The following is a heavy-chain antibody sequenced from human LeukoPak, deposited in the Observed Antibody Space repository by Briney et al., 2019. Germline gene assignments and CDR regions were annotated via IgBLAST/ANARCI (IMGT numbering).Heavy chain of an antibody. CDR2: IWYDGSNK. CDR1: GFTFSSYG. V-gene: IGHV3-33*03. Sequence: GGSLRLSCAASGFTFSSYGMHWVRQAPGKGLEWVAVIWYDGSNKYYADSVKGRFTISRDNAKNSLYLQMNSLRAEDTAVYYCASRGYSHGYSFWGQGTLVTVSS. J-gene: IGHJ4*02. CDR3: ASRGYSHGYSF. D-gene: IGHD5-18*01.